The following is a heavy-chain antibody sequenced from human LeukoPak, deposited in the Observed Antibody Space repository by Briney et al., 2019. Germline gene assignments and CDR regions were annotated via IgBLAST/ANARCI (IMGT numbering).Heavy chain of an antibody. V-gene: IGHV3-23*01. D-gene: IGHD2-8*01. Sequence: GVSVRLSCAASGFTFSSYAMSWVRQAPGNVLDWVSAISGRGGSTSYADSVKGRFTISTDNSKNPLYLQMNSLRAEATAVYYCAKFIVLMRYFDYWGQATLVTVSS. CDR2: ISGRGGST. CDR1: GFTFSSYA. J-gene: IGHJ4*02. CDR3: AKFIVLMRYFDY.